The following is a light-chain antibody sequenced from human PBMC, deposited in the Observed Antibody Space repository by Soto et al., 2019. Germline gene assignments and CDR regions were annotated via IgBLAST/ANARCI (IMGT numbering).Light chain of an antibody. V-gene: IGLV2-14*01. J-gene: IGLJ2*01. CDR3: SSYTTSSTL. Sequence: ALTQPASVSGSPGQWITISCTRASSDVGDYNHVSWYQQHPGKAPKLMIYDVSHRPSGVSNRFSGSKSGNTASLTISGLQAEDEADYYCSSYTTSSTLFGGGTKLTVL. CDR1: SSDVGDYNH. CDR2: DVS.